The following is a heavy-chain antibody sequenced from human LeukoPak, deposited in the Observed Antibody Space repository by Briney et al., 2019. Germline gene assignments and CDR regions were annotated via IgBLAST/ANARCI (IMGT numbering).Heavy chain of an antibody. CDR1: GYSISSGYY. V-gene: IGHV4-38-2*02. CDR2: IYHTGST. D-gene: IGHD3-10*01. Sequence: SETLSLTCTVSGYSISSGYYWGWIRQPPGKGLEWIGSIYHTGSTYYNPSLKSRVTISVDTSKSQFSLKLSSVTAADTAVYYCATDGGGFGGFDFWGQGTLVTVSS. J-gene: IGHJ4*02. CDR3: ATDGGGFGGFDF.